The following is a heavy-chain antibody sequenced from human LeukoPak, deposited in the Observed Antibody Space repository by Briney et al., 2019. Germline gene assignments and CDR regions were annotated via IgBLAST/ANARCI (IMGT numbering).Heavy chain of an antibody. CDR1: GFTFSNYA. D-gene: IGHD3-22*01. J-gene: IGHJ4*02. V-gene: IGHV3-23*01. CDR2: IFGSRSGNT. Sequence: SGGSLRLSCAASGFTFSNYAMSWVRQAPGKGLEWVSGIFGSRSGNTYYADSVKGRFTISRDDSKSTLYLQMNSLGAGDTAVYYCAKDHLDRSGHPYFDPWGQGVLVTVSS. CDR3: AKDHLDRSGHPYFDP.